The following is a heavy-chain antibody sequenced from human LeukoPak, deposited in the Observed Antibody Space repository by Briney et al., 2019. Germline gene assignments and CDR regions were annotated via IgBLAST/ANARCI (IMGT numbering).Heavy chain of an antibody. CDR2: ISAYNGNT. J-gene: IGHJ6*02. CDR1: GYTFTSYG. CDR3: ARVKFLEGSIVVVPAAMGYYYGMDV. V-gene: IGHV1-18*01. Sequence: ASVTVSCKASGYTFTSYGISSVRQAPGQGLEGMGWISAYNGNTNYAQKLQGRVTMTTDTSTSKAYMELRSLRSDDTAVYFCARVKFLEGSIVVVPAAMGYYYGMDVWGQGTTVTVSS. D-gene: IGHD2-2*01.